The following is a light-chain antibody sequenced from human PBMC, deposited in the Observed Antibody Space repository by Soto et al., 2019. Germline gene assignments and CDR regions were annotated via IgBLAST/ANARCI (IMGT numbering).Light chain of an antibody. V-gene: IGLV2-11*01. CDR3: CSYAGNYYV. Sequence: QSALTQPRSVSGSPGQSVTISCTGTSSDIGGYDHVSWYQQHPDKAPKLMISDVSKRPSGVPDRFSGSKSGNTASLTISGLQTEDEDDYYCCSYAGNYYVFGTGTKLTVL. CDR1: SSDIGGYDH. J-gene: IGLJ1*01. CDR2: DVS.